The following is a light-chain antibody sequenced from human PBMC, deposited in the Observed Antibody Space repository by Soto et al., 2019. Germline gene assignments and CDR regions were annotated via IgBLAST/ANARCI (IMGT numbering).Light chain of an antibody. CDR1: QSVFSN. V-gene: IGKV3-15*01. J-gene: IGKJ1*01. CDR2: RAS. Sequence: EIVMTQSPATLSVSPGERATLSCRASQSVFSNVAWYQQRPGQAPRLLIYRASTRATGIPARFSGSGSGTEFTLTISSLQSEDFAVYYGQQYHNLWTCGQGTKVEIK. CDR3: QQYHNLWT.